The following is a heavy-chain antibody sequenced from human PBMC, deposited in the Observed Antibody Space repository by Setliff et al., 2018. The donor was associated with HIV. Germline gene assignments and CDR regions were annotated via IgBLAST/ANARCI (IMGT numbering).Heavy chain of an antibody. J-gene: IGHJ6*03. CDR1: GDSISSYY. CDR3: ARGGPLIRGVIGRHFMDV. D-gene: IGHD3-10*01. V-gene: IGHV4-59*12. CDR2: IYSTGDS. Sequence: SETLSLTCTVSGDSISSYYWSWIRQPPGKELEWIGYIYSTGDSNYNPSLKTRVTISIDTSKRQFSLKMNSVIVADTAVYYCARGGPLIRGVIGRHFMDVWDKGVTVTVSS.